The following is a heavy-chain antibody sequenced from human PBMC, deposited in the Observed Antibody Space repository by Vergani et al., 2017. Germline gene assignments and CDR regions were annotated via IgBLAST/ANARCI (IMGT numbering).Heavy chain of an antibody. CDR3: ARHTTYTDS. V-gene: IGHV5-51*01. Sequence: VHLVESGGGVVQPGRSLRLSCKGSEYSFGNYLIGWVRQMPGKGLEWMGILYPADSDTRSSPSFQGQVTISADKSISTAFLQRDSLKAPDTALYYCARHTTYTDSWGQGTLVTVSS. CDR1: EYSFGNYL. J-gene: IGHJ4*02. CDR2: LYPADSDT. D-gene: IGHD1-1*01.